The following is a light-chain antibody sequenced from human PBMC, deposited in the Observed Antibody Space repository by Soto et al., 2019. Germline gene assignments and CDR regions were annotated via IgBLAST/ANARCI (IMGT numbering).Light chain of an antibody. V-gene: IGKV1-5*01. CDR1: QSISSW. Sequence: DIQMTQSPSTLSASVGDRVTITCRASQSISSWLAWYQQKPGKAPKLLIYDASSLESGVPSRFSGSGSATEFTLTISSLQPDDFATYYCQQYNSYSPTFAQGTKVDIK. CDR3: QQYNSYSPT. CDR2: DAS. J-gene: IGKJ1*01.